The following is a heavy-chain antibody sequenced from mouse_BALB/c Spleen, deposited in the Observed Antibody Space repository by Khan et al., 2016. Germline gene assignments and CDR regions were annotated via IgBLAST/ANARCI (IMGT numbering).Heavy chain of an antibody. CDR1: GYTFTSYW. Sequence: QVQLQQSGAELAKPGTSVKMSCKASGYTFTSYWMHWVKQRPGQGLELIGYINPSTGYTEYNQKFRDMATLTADKSSSTAYMQLSSLTSEDSAVYYCASLYGNYVPYALDYWGQGTSVTVSS. D-gene: IGHD2-1*01. CDR2: INPSTGYT. CDR3: ASLYGNYVPYALDY. J-gene: IGHJ4*01. V-gene: IGHV1-7*01.